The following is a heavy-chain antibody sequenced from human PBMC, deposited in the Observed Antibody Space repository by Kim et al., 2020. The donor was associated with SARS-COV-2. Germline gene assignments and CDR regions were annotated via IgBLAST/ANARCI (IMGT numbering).Heavy chain of an antibody. CDR3: ARVTSGSYDAFDI. D-gene: IGHD1-26*01. V-gene: IGHV4-59*01. Sequence: NDNPSHMRRVTITVDTSKNQFSLKLSSVTAAGTSVYYCARVTSGSYDAFDIWGQGTMVTVSS. J-gene: IGHJ3*02.